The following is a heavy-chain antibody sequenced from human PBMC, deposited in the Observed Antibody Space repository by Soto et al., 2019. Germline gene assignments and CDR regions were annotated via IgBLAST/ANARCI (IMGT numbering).Heavy chain of an antibody. V-gene: IGHV3-48*01. Sequence: PGWSLRLSCVASGFSLANFPMNWVRQTPGKGLEWISYISPRGDNIYYAESVKGRFTISRDNSKNTLYLQMNGLRAEDTAVYYCERDSRSILTGYYPNYCGQGPLVTVSS. J-gene: IGHJ4*02. CDR2: ISPRGDNI. D-gene: IGHD3-9*01. CDR3: ERDSRSILTGYYPNY. CDR1: GFSLANFP.